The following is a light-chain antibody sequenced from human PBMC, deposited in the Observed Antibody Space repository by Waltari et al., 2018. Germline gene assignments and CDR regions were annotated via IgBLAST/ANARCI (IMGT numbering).Light chain of an antibody. CDR1: QSISSY. CDR3: QQSYSTPWT. J-gene: IGKJ1*01. CDR2: AAS. V-gene: IGKV1-39*01. Sequence: DIQMTQSPSSLSASVGDRVTITCRASQSISSYLNWYQQKPGKAPKLLIYAASSLQSGVPSMFSGSGSGTDFTLTISSLQPEDCATYYCQQSYSTPWTFGQGTKVEIK.